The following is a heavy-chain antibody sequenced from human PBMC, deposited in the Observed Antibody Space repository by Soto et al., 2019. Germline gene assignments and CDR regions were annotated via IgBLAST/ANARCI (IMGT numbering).Heavy chain of an antibody. J-gene: IGHJ4*02. CDR2: IYYSGST. CDR3: ARSRRRPTLFDY. D-gene: IGHD6-25*01. CDR1: GGSISSGDYY. V-gene: IGHV4-30-4*01. Sequence: PSETLSLTCTVSGGSISSGDYYWSWIRQPPGKGLEWIGHIYYSGSTYYNPSLKSRVTISVDTSKNQFSLKLSSVTAADTAVYYCARSRRRPTLFDYWGQGTLVTVSS.